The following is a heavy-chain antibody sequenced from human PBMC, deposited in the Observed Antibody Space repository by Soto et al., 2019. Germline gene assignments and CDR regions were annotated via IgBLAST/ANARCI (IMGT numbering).Heavy chain of an antibody. CDR3: ARSPGATGYYYYYYGMDV. CDR1: GGSISSGDYS. D-gene: IGHD1-26*01. CDR2: IYYSGST. Sequence: PSETLSLTCAVSGGSISSGDYSWNWIRQPPGKGLEWIGYIYYSGSTNYNPSLKSRVTISVDTSKNQFSLKLSSVTAADAAVYYCARSPGATGYYYYYYGMDVWGQGTTVTVSS. J-gene: IGHJ6*02. V-gene: IGHV4-61*08.